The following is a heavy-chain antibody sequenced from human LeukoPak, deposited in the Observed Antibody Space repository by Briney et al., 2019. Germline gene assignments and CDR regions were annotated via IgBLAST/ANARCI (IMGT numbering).Heavy chain of an antibody. V-gene: IGHV4-4*07. D-gene: IGHD1-26*01. CDR1: GGSISSYY. J-gene: IGHJ4*02. CDR2: IYTSGST. CDR3: ARSRLFGSYYSLDY. Sequence: SETLSLTCTVSGGSISSYYWSWIRQPAEKGLEWIGRIYTSGSTNYNPSLKSRVTMSVDTSKNQFSLKPSSVTAADTAVYYCARSRLFGSYYSLDYWGQGTLVTVSS.